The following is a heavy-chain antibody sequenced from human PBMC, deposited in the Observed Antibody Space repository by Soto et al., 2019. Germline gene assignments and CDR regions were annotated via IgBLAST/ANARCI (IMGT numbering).Heavy chain of an antibody. Sequence: GGSLRLSCAVSGFTFSSYWTSWVRQTPGKGLEWVANINQHGSETYYLDAVKGRFTISRDNAKNSLYLQMDSLRAEDTAVYYCARELIVGLAEYFQYWGQGTLVTVSS. CDR1: GFTFSSYW. V-gene: IGHV3-7*01. D-gene: IGHD1-26*01. J-gene: IGHJ1*01. CDR2: INQHGSET. CDR3: ARELIVGLAEYFQY.